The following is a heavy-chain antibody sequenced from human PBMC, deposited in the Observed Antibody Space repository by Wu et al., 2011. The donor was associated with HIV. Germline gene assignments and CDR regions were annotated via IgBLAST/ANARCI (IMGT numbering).Heavy chain of an antibody. Sequence: QIQLVQSGTEVKKPGSSVKVSCKASGGTFSSYGISWVRQAPGQGLEWMGWINPYDGDTKYPQKFQGRVIVTTDTSTSTAYMELRSLRSDDTAVYYCARDDSSGWPEGFDYWGQGTLVTVSS. D-gene: IGHD6-19*01. CDR1: GGTFSSYG. J-gene: IGHJ4*02. V-gene: IGHV1-18*01. CDR2: INPYDGDT. CDR3: ARDDSSGWPEGFDY.